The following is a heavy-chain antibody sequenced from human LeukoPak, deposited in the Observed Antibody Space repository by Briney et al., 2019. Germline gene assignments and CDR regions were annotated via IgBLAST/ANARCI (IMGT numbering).Heavy chain of an antibody. CDR1: GFXFSSYG. D-gene: IGHD3-10*01. V-gene: IGHV3-33*01. Sequence: PGGSLRLSCAASGFXFSSYGMHWVRQAPGKGLEWVAVIWYDGSNKYYADSVKGRFTISRDNSKNTLYLQMNSLRAEDTAVYYCAREYRAYYYGSGSYFFDYWGQGTLVTVSS. J-gene: IGHJ4*02. CDR3: AREYRAYYYGSGSYFFDY. CDR2: IWYDGSNK.